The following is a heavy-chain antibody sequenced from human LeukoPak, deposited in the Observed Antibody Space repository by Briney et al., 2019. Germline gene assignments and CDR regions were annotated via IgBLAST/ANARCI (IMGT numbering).Heavy chain of an antibody. V-gene: IGHV1-8*01. CDR1: GYTFTNFD. D-gene: IGHD2-2*01. CDR3: ARAPIGAAALY. Sequence: ASVKVSCKASGYTFTNFDINWVRQAPGPGLEWMGWMNIVSGNAGSAKTFQGRVTLTRDTSISTAYMELSSLRSDDTAFYYCARAPIGAAALYWGQGTLVTVSS. CDR2: MNIVSGNA. J-gene: IGHJ4*02.